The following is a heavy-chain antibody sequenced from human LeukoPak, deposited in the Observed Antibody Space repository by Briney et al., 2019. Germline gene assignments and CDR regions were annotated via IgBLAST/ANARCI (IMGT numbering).Heavy chain of an antibody. J-gene: IGHJ5*02. Sequence: SVKVSCKASGGTFSSYAISWLRQAPGQGLEWMGGIIPIFGTANYAQKFQGRVTITTDESTSAAYMELSSLRSEDTDVYYCARAAGTSNWFDPWGLRTLVTVSS. CDR2: IIPIFGTA. CDR1: GGTFSSYA. CDR3: ARAAGTSNWFDP. V-gene: IGHV1-69*05. D-gene: IGHD6-19*01.